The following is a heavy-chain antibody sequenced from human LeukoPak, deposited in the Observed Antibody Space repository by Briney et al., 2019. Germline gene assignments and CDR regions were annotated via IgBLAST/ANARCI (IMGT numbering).Heavy chain of an antibody. CDR3: AKQLGYCSDGSCYFPY. D-gene: IGHD2-15*01. CDR1: GFTFSSSA. J-gene: IGHJ4*02. Sequence: GGSLRLSCTASGFTFSSSAMSWVRQAPGKGLEWVPAISNNGGYTYYADSVQGRFTISRDNSKSTLCLQMNSLRAEDTAVYYCAKQLGYCSDGSCYFPYWGRGTLVTVSS. V-gene: IGHV3-23*01. CDR2: ISNNGGYT.